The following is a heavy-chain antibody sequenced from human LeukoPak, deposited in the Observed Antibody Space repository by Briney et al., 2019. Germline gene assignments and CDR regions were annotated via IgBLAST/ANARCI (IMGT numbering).Heavy chain of an antibody. Sequence: GGSLRLSCAASGFSVTNTYVSWVRQAPGKGLEWVSLMYSGGDTYYAGSVKGRFTISRDNSKNTLFLQMNSLRVEDTALYYCSKWGDYDVLTGYYDSDFWGQGTLVTVSS. D-gene: IGHD3-9*01. CDR3: SKWGDYDVLTGYYDSDF. CDR2: MYSGGDT. V-gene: IGHV3-53*01. CDR1: GFSVTNTY. J-gene: IGHJ4*02.